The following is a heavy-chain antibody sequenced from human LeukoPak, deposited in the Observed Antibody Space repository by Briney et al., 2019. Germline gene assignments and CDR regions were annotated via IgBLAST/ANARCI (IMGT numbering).Heavy chain of an antibody. CDR3: ARKDGGQWYFDY. Sequence: GTSLRLSCATSGFTFAAYTMIWVRQAPGKGLEWVAYITRSSGTIYYADPVKGRFTISRDDAKNSLYLQMNSLRDEDTAFYYCARKDGGQWYFDYWGQGPL. D-gene: IGHD6-19*01. V-gene: IGHV3-48*02. CDR2: ITRSSGTI. J-gene: IGHJ4*02. CDR1: GFTFAAYT.